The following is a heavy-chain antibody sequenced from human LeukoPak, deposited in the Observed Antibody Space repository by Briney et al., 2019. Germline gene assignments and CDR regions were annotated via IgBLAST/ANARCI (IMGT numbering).Heavy chain of an antibody. V-gene: IGHV3-33*01. Sequence: GGSLRLSCAVSGFTFSSYGMHWVRQAPGKGLEWVAVIWYDGSNKYYADSVKGRFTISRDNSKNTLYLQMNSLRAEDTAVYYCARDPIVGAIAFFDYWGQGTLVTVSS. CDR2: IWYDGSNK. D-gene: IGHD1-26*01. CDR3: ARDPIVGAIAFFDY. CDR1: GFTFSSYG. J-gene: IGHJ4*02.